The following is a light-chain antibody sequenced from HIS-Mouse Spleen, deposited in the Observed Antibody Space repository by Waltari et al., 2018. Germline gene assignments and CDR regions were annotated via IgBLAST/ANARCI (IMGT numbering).Light chain of an antibody. Sequence: QSALTQPPSASGSPGQSVTISCTGTSSDVGGLNYVSWYQQHPGKAPKLMTYEVSKRPSGVPDRFSGSKSGNTASLTVSGLQAEDEADYYCSSYAGSNNLVFGGGTKLTVL. CDR3: SSYAGSNNLV. J-gene: IGLJ2*01. CDR1: SSDVGGLNY. CDR2: EVS. V-gene: IGLV2-8*01.